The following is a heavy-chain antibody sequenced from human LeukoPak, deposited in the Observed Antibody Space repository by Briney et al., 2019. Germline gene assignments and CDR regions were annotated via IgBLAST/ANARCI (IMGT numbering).Heavy chain of an antibody. Sequence: PGGSLRLSCAASGFTFNNFWMAWVRQAPGKGLEWVANIKQDASTKHFADSVKGRFTISRDNTKNSLYLQTNSLRAEDTAVYYCARDVTGSLDYWGQGTLVTVSS. CDR3: ARDVTGSLDY. CDR2: IKQDASTK. CDR1: GFTFNNFW. D-gene: IGHD3-10*01. J-gene: IGHJ4*02. V-gene: IGHV3-7*01.